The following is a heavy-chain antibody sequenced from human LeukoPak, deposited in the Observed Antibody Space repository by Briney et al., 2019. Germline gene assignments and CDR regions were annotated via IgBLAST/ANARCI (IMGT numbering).Heavy chain of an antibody. CDR2: IWYDGSNK. CDR1: GFTFSSYG. J-gene: IGHJ4*02. D-gene: IGHD3-22*01. Sequence: GRSLRLSCAASGFTFSSYGMHWVRQAPGKGLEWVAVIWYDGSNKYYADSVKGRFTISRDNSKNTLYLQMNSLRAEDTAVYYCARGYDISGWTIDYWGQGTLVTVSS. CDR3: ARGYDISGWTIDY. V-gene: IGHV3-33*01.